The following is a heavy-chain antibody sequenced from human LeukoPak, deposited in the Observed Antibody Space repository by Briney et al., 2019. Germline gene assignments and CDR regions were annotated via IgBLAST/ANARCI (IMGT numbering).Heavy chain of an antibody. CDR2: ISYDGSNK. Sequence: GGSLRLSCAASGFTFSSYGMHWVRQAPSKGLEWVAVISYDGSNKYYADSVKGRFTISRDNSKNTLYLQMNSLRAEDTAVYYCAKKGYCSSTSCYYFDYWGQGTLVTVSS. V-gene: IGHV3-30*18. D-gene: IGHD2-2*01. CDR3: AKKGYCSSTSCYYFDY. CDR1: GFTFSSYG. J-gene: IGHJ4*02.